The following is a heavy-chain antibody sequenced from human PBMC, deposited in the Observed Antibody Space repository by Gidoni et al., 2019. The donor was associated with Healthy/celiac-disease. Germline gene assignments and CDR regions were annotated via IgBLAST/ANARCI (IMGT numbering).Heavy chain of an antibody. CDR2: ISSSSSYI. Sequence: EVQLVESGGGLVKPGGSLRPSCAAAGFTLSRYSMNWVRQAPGKGLEWVSSISSSSSYIYYADSVKGRFTISRDNAKNSLYLQMNSLRAEDTAVYYCARAVDSSGWYFDYWGQATLVTVSS. D-gene: IGHD6-19*01. CDR1: GFTLSRYS. CDR3: ARAVDSSGWYFDY. V-gene: IGHV3-21*01. J-gene: IGHJ4*02.